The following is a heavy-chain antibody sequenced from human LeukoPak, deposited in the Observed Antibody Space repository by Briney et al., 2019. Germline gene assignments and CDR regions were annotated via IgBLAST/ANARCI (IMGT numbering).Heavy chain of an antibody. CDR1: GFTFSRYW. D-gene: IGHD4/OR15-4a*01. CDR2: VNSDGFST. V-gene: IGHV3-74*03. J-gene: IGHJ5*02. Sequence: PGGSLRLSCAASGFTFSRYWMHWVRQAPGKGLVWVARVNSDGFSTTYADSVKGRFTISRDNTKNTLYLQMNRLRAEDTAVYYCTRDYGAWGQGTLVTVSS. CDR3: TRDYGA.